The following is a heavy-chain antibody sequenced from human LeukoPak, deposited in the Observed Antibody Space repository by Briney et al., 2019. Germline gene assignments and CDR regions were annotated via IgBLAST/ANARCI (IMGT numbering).Heavy chain of an antibody. Sequence: ASVTVSCTASGYTFTSYGISWVRQAPGQGLEWMGWISAYNGNTNYAQKFQGRVTMTRDTSTSTVYMELSSLRSDDTAVYYCARGLNVWDYWGQGTLVTVSS. CDR2: ISAYNGNT. D-gene: IGHD3-16*01. J-gene: IGHJ4*02. V-gene: IGHV1-18*01. CDR3: ARGLNVWDY. CDR1: GYTFTSYG.